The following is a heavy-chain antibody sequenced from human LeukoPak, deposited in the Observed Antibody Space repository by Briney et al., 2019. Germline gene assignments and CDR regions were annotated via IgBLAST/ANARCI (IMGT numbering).Heavy chain of an antibody. Sequence: SETLSLTCTVSGGSITRSSYYWGWIRQPPGRGLEWIGSVYYSGSYYNPSLKSRVTISLDTPKNQFSLKLSSVTAADTAAYYCARDLARDNGGVDYWGQGTLVTVSS. D-gene: IGHD4-23*01. V-gene: IGHV4-39*07. J-gene: IGHJ4*02. CDR3: ARDLARDNGGVDY. CDR1: GGSITRSSYY. CDR2: VYYSGS.